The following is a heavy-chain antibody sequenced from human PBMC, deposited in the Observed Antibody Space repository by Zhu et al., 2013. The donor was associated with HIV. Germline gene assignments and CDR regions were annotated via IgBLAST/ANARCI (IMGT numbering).Heavy chain of an antibody. V-gene: IGHV1-2*02. CDR2: INPKNGVT. D-gene: IGHD3-10*01. CDR1: GYTFSGYY. Sequence: QVLLVQSGAEVKEPGASVKVPCKASGYTFSGYYIHWVRQAPGQGLEWMGWINPKNGVTGYPQKFQGRVTMTRDTSISTAYMELSNLTFDDTAIYYCASHTGVVSVVRGAGMDVWGTGTTVIVSS. CDR3: ASHTGVVSVVRGAGMDV. J-gene: IGHJ6*04.